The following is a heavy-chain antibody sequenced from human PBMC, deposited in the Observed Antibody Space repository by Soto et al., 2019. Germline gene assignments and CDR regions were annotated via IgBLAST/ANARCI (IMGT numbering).Heavy chain of an antibody. Sequence: ASVKVSCKASGFTLTSSAMQWVRQARGQRLEWIGWIVVGSGNTNYAQKFQERVTITRDMSTSTAYMELSSLRSEDTAVYYCAADHRAVTTPGLWFYAFDIWGQGTMVTVSS. CDR3: AADHRAVTTPGLWFYAFDI. CDR1: GFTLTSSA. D-gene: IGHD4-17*01. J-gene: IGHJ3*02. V-gene: IGHV1-58*02. CDR2: IVVGSGNT.